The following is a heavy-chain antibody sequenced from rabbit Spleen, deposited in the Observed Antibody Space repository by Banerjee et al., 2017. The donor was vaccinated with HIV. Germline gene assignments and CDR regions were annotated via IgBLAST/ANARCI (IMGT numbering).Heavy chain of an antibody. CDR1: GFDFSGYG. CDR3: VRDRANIGGDYGPYYFDL. J-gene: IGHJ4*01. CDR2: IDPLFGNT. V-gene: IGHV1S7*01. D-gene: IGHD2-1*01. Sequence: QLKESGGGLVQPGGSLKLSCKGSGFDFSGYGMSWVRQAPGKGLEWIGYIDPLFGNTYYASWVNGRFTISSHNAQNTLYLQLNSLTAADTATYFCVRDRANIGGDYGPYYFDLWGQGTLVTVS.